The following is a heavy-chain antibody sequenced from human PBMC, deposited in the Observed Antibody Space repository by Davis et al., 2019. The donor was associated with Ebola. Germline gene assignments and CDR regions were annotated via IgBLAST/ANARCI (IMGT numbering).Heavy chain of an antibody. CDR1: GFTFSSYA. V-gene: IGHV3-23*01. Sequence: GESLKISCAASGFTFSSYAMSWVRQAPGKGLEWVSAISGSGGSTYYADSVKGRLTISRDNSKNTLYLQMNSLRAEDTAVYYCAKGGGTMVRGVKNWFDPWGQGTLVTVSS. CDR2: ISGSGGST. D-gene: IGHD3-10*01. CDR3: AKGGGTMVRGVKNWFDP. J-gene: IGHJ5*02.